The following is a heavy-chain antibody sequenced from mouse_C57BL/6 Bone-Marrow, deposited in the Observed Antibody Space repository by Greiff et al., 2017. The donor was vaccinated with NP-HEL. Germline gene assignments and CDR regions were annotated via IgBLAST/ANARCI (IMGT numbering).Heavy chain of an antibody. D-gene: IGHD6-1*01. J-gene: IGHJ2*01. CDR3: AREAYSFDY. Sequence: LQESGAELVRPGTSVKVSCKASGYAFTNYLIEWVKQRPGQGLEWIGVINPGSGGTNYNEKFKGKATLTADKSSSTAYMQLSSLTSEDSAVYFCAREAYSFDYWGQGTTLTVSS. CDR2: INPGSGGT. V-gene: IGHV1-54*01. CDR1: GYAFTNYL.